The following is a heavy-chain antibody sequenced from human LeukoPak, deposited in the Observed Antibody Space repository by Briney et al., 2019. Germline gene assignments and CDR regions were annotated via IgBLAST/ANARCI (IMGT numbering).Heavy chain of an antibody. J-gene: IGHJ4*02. V-gene: IGHV4-59*08. CDR1: GGSISSYY. CDR2: IYYSGST. D-gene: IGHD3-10*01. CDR3: ARQTRGYYFDY. Sequence: SETLSLTCTVSGGSISSYYWSWIRQPPGKGLEWIGYIYYSGSTNYNPSLKSRVTISVDTSKNQFPLKLSSVTAADTAVYYCARQTRGYYFDYWGQGTLVTVSS.